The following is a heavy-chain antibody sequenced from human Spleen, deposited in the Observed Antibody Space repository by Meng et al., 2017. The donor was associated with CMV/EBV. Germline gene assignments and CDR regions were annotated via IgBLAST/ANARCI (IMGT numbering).Heavy chain of an antibody. J-gene: IGHJ4*02. Sequence: ASVKVSCKASGYPFTGYYMHWVRQAPGQGLELMGWINPNSGGTNYAQKFQGRVTMTRDTSISTAYMELSRLRSDDTAVYYCARARITMIIMVSWDYWGQGTTVTVSS. CDR1: GYPFTGYY. V-gene: IGHV1-2*02. CDR3: ARARITMIIMVSWDY. CDR2: INPNSGGT. D-gene: IGHD3-22*01.